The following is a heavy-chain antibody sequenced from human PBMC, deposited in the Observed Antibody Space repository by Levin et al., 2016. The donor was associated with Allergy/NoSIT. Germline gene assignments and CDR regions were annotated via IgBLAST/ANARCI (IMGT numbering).Heavy chain of an antibody. CDR3: ARAWSKTDYTGYYHFYGMDV. V-gene: IGHV4-39*02. D-gene: IGHD4-11*01. Sequence: SETLSLTCTVSGDSITSPYYYWDWIRQSPGKGLEWIGSIHYSGYTHYNPSLKSRVTMSVETSKNRFSLRLNSVTAADTAVYYCARAWSKTDYTGYYHFYGMDVWGHGTSVTVSS. CDR2: IHYSGYT. J-gene: IGHJ6*02. CDR1: GDSITSPYYY.